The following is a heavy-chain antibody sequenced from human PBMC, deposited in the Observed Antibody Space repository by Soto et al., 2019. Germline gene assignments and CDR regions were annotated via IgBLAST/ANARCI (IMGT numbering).Heavy chain of an antibody. Sequence: EVQLVESGGGLVQPGGSLRLSCAASGFTFSTCWMSWVRQAPGKGLEWVANIKQDGSEKYSVDSVKGRFTISRDNAKNSLYLQMNSLRAEDTALYYCARVLPYGAHYDFDIWGQGTMVTVSS. CDR2: IKQDGSEK. V-gene: IGHV3-7*01. CDR1: GFTFSTCW. CDR3: ARVLPYGAHYDFDI. J-gene: IGHJ3*02. D-gene: IGHD3-10*01.